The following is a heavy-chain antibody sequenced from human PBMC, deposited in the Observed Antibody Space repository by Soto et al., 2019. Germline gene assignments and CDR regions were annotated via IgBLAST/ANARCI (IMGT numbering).Heavy chain of an antibody. J-gene: IGHJ4*02. V-gene: IGHV1-69*01. Sequence: QVQLVQAGGEVKRPGSSARVSCKASADTFSSYAISWVRQAPGQGLDWMGGIIPFFNTPNYAQKFQGRATITADESTSTAYMDLSSLRSEDTAMYYCAAESAYGGNPLAFLYWGQGTLVTVSS. CDR3: AAESAYGGNPLAFLY. CDR2: IIPFFNTP. CDR1: ADTFSSYA. D-gene: IGHD2-21*01.